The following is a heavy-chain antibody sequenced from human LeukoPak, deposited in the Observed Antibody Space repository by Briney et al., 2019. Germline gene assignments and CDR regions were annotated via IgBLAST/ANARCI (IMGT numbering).Heavy chain of an antibody. Sequence: PSETLSLTCAVYGGSFSGYYWSWIRQPPGKGLEWIGEINHSGSTNYNPSLKSRVTTSVDTSKNQFSLKLSSVTAADTAVYYCARALKVWFGELYYFDYGGQGTLVTVS. V-gene: IGHV4-34*01. D-gene: IGHD3-10*01. J-gene: IGHJ4*02. CDR3: ARALKVWFGELYYFDY. CDR1: GGSFSGYY. CDR2: INHSGST.